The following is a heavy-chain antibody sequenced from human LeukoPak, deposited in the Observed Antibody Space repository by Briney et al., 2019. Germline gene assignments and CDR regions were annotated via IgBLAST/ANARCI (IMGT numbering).Heavy chain of an antibody. CDR3: AKDHLPGIVVADRDY. D-gene: IGHD6-19*01. CDR1: GFTFGDYA. Sequence: GGSLRLSCTASGFTFGDYAMSWVRQAPGKGLEWVSAISGSGGSTYYADSVKGRFTISRDNSKNTLYLQINSLRAEDTAVYYCAKDHLPGIVVADRDYWGQGTLVTVSS. CDR2: ISGSGGST. V-gene: IGHV3-23*01. J-gene: IGHJ4*02.